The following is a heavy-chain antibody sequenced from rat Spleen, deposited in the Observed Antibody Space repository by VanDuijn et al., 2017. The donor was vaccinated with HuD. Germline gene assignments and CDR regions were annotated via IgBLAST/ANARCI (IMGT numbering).Heavy chain of an antibody. CDR1: GFTFSSFV. Sequence: EVQLVESGGGSVQPGRSLKLSCAASGFTFSSFVMAWVRHAPKKGLEWVASITSAGGNTFYPDSVKGRFTISRDNAKSTLYLHMDSLRSEDTATYYCAKRGWYYFDYWGQGVMVTVSS. CDR2: ITSAGGNT. CDR3: AKRGWYYFDY. J-gene: IGHJ2*01. V-gene: IGHV5-25*01.